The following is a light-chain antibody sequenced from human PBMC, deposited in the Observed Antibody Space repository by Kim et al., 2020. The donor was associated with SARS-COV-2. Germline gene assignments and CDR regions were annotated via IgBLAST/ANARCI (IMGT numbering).Light chain of an antibody. V-gene: IGLV3-19*01. CDR2: GKN. CDR3: HSRATHHIVL. Sequence: SSELTQDPTPDGNRTRPNCSQIHRARMPSSAANWKQQKPGQAPIVVIYGKNNRPSGIPDRFSGSRSGHTASLNITGTQAGDEADYSYHSRATHHIVLFGG. J-gene: IGLJ2*01. CDR1: RMPSSA.